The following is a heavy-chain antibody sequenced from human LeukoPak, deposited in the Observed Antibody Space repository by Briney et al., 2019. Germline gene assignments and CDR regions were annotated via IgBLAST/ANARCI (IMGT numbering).Heavy chain of an antibody. Sequence: SETLSLTCAVSGGSFSGYYWSWIRQPPGKGLEWIGEINHSGSNNYNPSPKSRVTISVDTSKNQFSLKRSSVTAADTAVYYCARWEGGSYYDFDYWGQGTLVTVSS. CDR2: INHSGSN. CDR3: ARWEGGSYYDFDY. J-gene: IGHJ4*02. V-gene: IGHV4-34*01. D-gene: IGHD1-26*01. CDR1: GGSFSGYY.